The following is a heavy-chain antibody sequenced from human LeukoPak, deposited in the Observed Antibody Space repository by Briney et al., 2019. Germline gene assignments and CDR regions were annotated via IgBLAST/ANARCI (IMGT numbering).Heavy chain of an antibody. D-gene: IGHD4-11*01. Sequence: GGSLRLSCAVSGLTFSDAWMSWVRQAPGKGLEWVSRIKSKAGGGTTDYAAPVKGRFTILRDDSKNTLYLEMNSLKSEDTAVYFCAHCPTVSCDIGRWGKGTLVTVSS. J-gene: IGHJ4*02. V-gene: IGHV3-15*01. CDR3: AHCPTVSCDIGR. CDR2: IKSKAGGGTT. CDR1: GLTFSDAW.